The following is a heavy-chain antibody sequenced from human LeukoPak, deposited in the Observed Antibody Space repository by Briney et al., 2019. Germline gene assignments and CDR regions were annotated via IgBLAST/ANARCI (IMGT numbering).Heavy chain of an antibody. V-gene: IGHV3-15*01. J-gene: IGHJ4*02. CDR3: TTVANPAYFDY. CDR1: GFTLSNAW. D-gene: IGHD4/OR15-4a*01. Sequence: PGGSLRLSCAASGFTLSNAWMTWVCQAPGKGLEWVGRIKSKTDGGTIDYAAPVKGRFTISKDDSRNTLYLQMNSLKTEDTAVYYCTTVANPAYFDYWGQGTLVTVSS. CDR2: IKSKTDGGTI.